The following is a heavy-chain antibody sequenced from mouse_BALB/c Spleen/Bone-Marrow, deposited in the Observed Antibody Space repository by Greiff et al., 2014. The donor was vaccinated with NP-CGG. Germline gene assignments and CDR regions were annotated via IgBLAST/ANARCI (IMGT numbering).Heavy chain of an antibody. CDR3: ARGIDYYAMDY. CDR2: ILPGSGST. CDR1: GYTFSSYW. J-gene: IGHJ4*01. Sequence: QVQLQQSGAELMKPGASVKISCKATGYTFSSYWIEWVKQRPGHGPEWIGEILPGSGSTNYNEKFKGKATFTADTSSNTAYMQLSSLTSEDSAVYYCARGIDYYAMDYWGQGTSVTVSS. V-gene: IGHV1-9*01.